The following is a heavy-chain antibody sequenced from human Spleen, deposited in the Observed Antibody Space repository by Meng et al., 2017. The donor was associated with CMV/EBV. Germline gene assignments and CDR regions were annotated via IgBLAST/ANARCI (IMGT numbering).Heavy chain of an antibody. Sequence: GESMKISCAASGFTHSSYTMNWVRQAPGKGLEWVSSISSSSSHIYYADSVKGRFTISSDNAKNSLYQQMSSLRAEDTAVYYCAKGKVSDYYNFDYWGQGTLVTVSS. D-gene: IGHD1-26*01. J-gene: IGHJ4*02. CDR1: GFTHSSYT. CDR3: AKGKVSDYYNFDY. V-gene: IGHV3-21*01. CDR2: ISSSSSHI.